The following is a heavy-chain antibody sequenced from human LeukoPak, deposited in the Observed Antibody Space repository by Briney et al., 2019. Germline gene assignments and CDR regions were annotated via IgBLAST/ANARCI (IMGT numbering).Heavy chain of an antibody. Sequence: GGSLRLSCAASGFTFSSYEMNWVRQAPGKGLEWVSYISSSGSTIYYADSVKGRFTISRDNAKNSLYLQMNSLRAEDTAVYYCARVLWFGDPAGYWGQGTLVTVSS. J-gene: IGHJ4*02. D-gene: IGHD3-10*01. CDR1: GFTFSSYE. V-gene: IGHV3-48*03. CDR3: ARVLWFGDPAGY. CDR2: ISSSGSTI.